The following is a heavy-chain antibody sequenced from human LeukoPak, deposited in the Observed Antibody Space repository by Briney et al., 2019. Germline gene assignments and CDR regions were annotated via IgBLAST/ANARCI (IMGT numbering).Heavy chain of an antibody. CDR2: IYHSGST. CDR1: GGSISSSNW. D-gene: IGHD6-13*01. J-gene: IGHJ4*02. V-gene: IGHV4-4*02. Sequence: SGTLSLTCAVSGGSISSSNWWSWVRQPPGKGLEWIGEIYHSGSTNYNPSLKSRVTISVDKSKNQFSLKLSSVTAADTAVHYCARDTDSERYSSSWFPFDYWGQGTLVTVSS. CDR3: ARDTDSERYSSSWFPFDY.